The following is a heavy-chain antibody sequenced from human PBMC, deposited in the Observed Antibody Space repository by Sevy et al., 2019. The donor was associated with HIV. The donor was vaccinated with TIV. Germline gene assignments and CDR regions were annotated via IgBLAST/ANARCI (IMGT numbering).Heavy chain of an antibody. V-gene: IGHV1-69*13. D-gene: IGHD3-10*01. Sequence: ASVKVSCKASGGTFSSYAISWVRQAPGQGLEWMGGTIPIFGTANYAQKFQGRVTITADESTSTAYMELSSLRSEDTAVYYCARESGSGSYYRLFDYWGQGTLVTVSS. CDR2: TIPIFGTA. CDR1: GGTFSSYA. J-gene: IGHJ4*02. CDR3: ARESGSGSYYRLFDY.